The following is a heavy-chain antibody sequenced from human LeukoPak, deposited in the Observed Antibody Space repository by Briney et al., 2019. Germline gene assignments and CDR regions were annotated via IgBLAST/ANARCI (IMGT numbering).Heavy chain of an antibody. CDR1: GFTFDDYT. CDR2: ISWDGGST. CDR3: AKGVGGQLWSNAGDY. Sequence: GGCLRLSCAASGFTFDDYTMHWVRQAPGKGLEWVSLISWDGGSTYYADSVKGRFTISRDNSKNSLYLQMNSLRTEDTALYYCAKGVGGQLWSNAGDYWGQGTLVTVSS. V-gene: IGHV3-43*01. D-gene: IGHD5-18*01. J-gene: IGHJ4*02.